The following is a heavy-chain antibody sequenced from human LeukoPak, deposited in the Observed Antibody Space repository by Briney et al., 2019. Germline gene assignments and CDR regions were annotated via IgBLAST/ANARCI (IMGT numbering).Heavy chain of an antibody. CDR2: ISGSGGST. D-gene: IGHD5-18*01. Sequence: GGSLRLSCAASGFTFSSYAMSWVRQAPGKGLEWVSAISGSGGSTYYADSVKGRFAISRDNSKNTLYLQMNSLRAEDTAVYYCAKATALYYYYMDVWGKGTTVTVSS. CDR1: GFTFSSYA. J-gene: IGHJ6*03. V-gene: IGHV3-23*01. CDR3: AKATALYYYYMDV.